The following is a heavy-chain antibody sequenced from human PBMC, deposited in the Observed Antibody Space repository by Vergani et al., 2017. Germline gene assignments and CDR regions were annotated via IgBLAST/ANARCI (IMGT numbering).Heavy chain of an antibody. J-gene: IGHJ5*01. D-gene: IGHD1-26*01. Sequence: QVRLVESGGGLVNPGGSLRLSCEASGFTFSDFYMSWIRQAPGKGPEWVSYIDSSGMTIYYADSVKGRFTMSRDNAKNSLYLQMNSLRAEDTAVYYCARRRGSGSYDSWGQGTLVTVSS. CDR1: GFTFSDFY. CDR2: IDSSGMTI. CDR3: ARRRGSGSYDS. V-gene: IGHV3-11*01.